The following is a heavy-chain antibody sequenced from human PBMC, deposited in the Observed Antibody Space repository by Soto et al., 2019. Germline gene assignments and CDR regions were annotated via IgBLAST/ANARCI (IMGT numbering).Heavy chain of an antibody. CDR1: GGSISSSSYY. D-gene: IGHD2-15*01. J-gene: IGHJ4*02. CDR3: ARHRYSGDFDY. V-gene: IGHV4-39*01. CDR2: IYYSGST. Sequence: QLQLQESGPGLVKPSETLSLTCTVSGGSISSSSYYWGWIRQPPGKGLEWIGSIYYSGSTYYNPSLLIRVILSVDRSKTHFSLKLSSVTAADTAVYYCARHRYSGDFDYWGQGPLVTVSS.